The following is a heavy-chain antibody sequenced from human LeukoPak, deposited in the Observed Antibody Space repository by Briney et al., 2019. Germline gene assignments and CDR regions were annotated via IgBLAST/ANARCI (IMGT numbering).Heavy chain of an antibody. CDR2: IDEDGSEK. Sequence: GGSLRLSCEASGFTFTSHWMSWVRQAPGKGLEWVANIDEDGSEKNYVDSARGRFTISRDNAKNSLGLQMNSLRGDDTAVYYCVTEEGGWGQGALVTVSS. CDR3: VTEEGG. V-gene: IGHV3-7*01. CDR1: GFTFTSHW. J-gene: IGHJ4*02. D-gene: IGHD3-16*01.